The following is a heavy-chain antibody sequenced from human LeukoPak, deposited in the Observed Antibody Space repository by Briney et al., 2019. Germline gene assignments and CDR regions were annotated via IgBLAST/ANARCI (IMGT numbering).Heavy chain of an antibody. J-gene: IGHJ4*02. CDR3: ARDWGVVPAAPTVLSAY. D-gene: IGHD2-2*01. CDR2: ISSCGSTI. V-gene: IGHV3-11*04. CDR1: GFTFSDYY. Sequence: GGSLRLSCAASGFTFSDYYMSWIRQAPGKGLEWVSYISSCGSTIYYPDSVKGRFTLCRDDAKNSLYLQMNSLRAEDTAVYYCARDWGVVPAAPTVLSAYWGQGTLVTVSS.